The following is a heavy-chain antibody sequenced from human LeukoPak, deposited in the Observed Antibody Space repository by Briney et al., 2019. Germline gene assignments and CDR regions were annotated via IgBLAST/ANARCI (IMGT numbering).Heavy chain of an antibody. D-gene: IGHD1-7*01. V-gene: IGHV4-61*02. CDR3: MRVDWNYENY. CDR2: IYTSGST. CDR1: GDSISSGSYY. J-gene: IGHJ4*02. Sequence: SQTLSLTCTVSGDSISSGSYYWSWIRQPAGKGLEWIGRIYTSGSTNYNPSLKSRVTISVDTSKNQFSLKLSSVTAADTAVYYCMRVDWNYENYWGQGTLVTVSS.